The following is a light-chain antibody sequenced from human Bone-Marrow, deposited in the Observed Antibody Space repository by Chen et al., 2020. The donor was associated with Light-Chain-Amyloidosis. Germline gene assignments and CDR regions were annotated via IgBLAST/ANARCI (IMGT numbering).Light chain of an antibody. CDR2: DTT. J-gene: IGKJ4*01. V-gene: IGKV3-20*01. Sequence: EIVLTQSPGTLSLSPGEGAKLSCRASQTISSNYLTWYQQKFGQAPRRLNSDTTRGATSIPDRFTGGGSGTDFSLTINRLEPEDFAMYYCQQYGTSPLTFGGGPKVEIK. CDR1: QTISSNY. CDR3: QQYGTSPLT.